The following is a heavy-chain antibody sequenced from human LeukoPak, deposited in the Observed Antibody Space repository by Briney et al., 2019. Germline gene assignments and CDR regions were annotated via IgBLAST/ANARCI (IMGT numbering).Heavy chain of an antibody. CDR1: GYTFTGHY. V-gene: IGHV1-2*06. Sequence: ASVKVSCKASGYTFTGHYMHSLRQAPEQGLERMGRINPNNGGTKYAQKFQGRVTVTRDTSISTAYMELSRLRSDDTAVYYCAREIRKGQWPVFALNYWGQGTLVTVSS. J-gene: IGHJ4*02. D-gene: IGHD6-19*01. CDR3: AREIRKGQWPVFALNY. CDR2: INPNNGGT.